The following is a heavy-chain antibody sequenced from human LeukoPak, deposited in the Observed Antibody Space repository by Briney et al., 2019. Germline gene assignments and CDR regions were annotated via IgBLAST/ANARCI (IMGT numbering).Heavy chain of an antibody. CDR2: INQDGSEK. CDR1: GFTSSSYS. CDR3: ARDRWGYSYGGD. Sequence: GGSLRLSCAASGFTSSSYSMNWVRQAPGKGLEWVANINQDGSEKFYVDSVKGRFTISRDNAKNSLYLQMNSLRAEDTAVYYCARDRWGYSYGGDWGQGTLVTVSS. V-gene: IGHV3-7*01. J-gene: IGHJ4*02. D-gene: IGHD5-18*01.